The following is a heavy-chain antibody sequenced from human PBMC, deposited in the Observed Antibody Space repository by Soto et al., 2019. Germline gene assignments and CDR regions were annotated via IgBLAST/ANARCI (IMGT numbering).Heavy chain of an antibody. J-gene: IGHJ4*02. CDR1: GFTFSSYG. V-gene: IGHV3-33*01. D-gene: IGHD2-21*01. CDR3: ARDHESGSNSRAVWYYFDY. Sequence: GGSLRLSCAASGFTFSSYGMHWVRQAPGKGLEWVAVIWYDGSNKYYADSVKGRFTISRDNSKNTLYLQMNSLRAEDTAVYYCARDHESGSNSRAVWYYFDYWGQGTLVTVSS. CDR2: IWYDGSNK.